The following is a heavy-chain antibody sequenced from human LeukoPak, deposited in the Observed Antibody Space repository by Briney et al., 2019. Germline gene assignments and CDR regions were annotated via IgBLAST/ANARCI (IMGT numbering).Heavy chain of an antibody. CDR1: GFTFTSSA. CDR3: AADLRYSYGLTYYYYYGMDV. D-gene: IGHD5-18*01. V-gene: IGHV1-58*02. CDR2: IVVGSGNT. J-gene: IGHJ6*02. Sequence: GASVKVSCKASGFTFTSSAMRWVRQARGQRLEWIGWIVVGSGNTNYAQKFQERVTITRDMSTSTAYMELSSLRSEDTAVHYCAADLRYSYGLTYYYYYGMDVWGQGTTVTVSS.